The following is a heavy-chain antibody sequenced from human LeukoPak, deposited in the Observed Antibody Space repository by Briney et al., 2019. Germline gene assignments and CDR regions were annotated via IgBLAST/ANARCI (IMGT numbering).Heavy chain of an antibody. Sequence: PSETLSLTCAVSGGSISSGGYSWTWIRQPPGKGLEWIGYISHTGSTHYNPPLKSRVTISVDRSKNQFSLKLSSVTAADTAVYYCARGLGDYYDSTGNYGTYFDYWGQGTPVTVSS. J-gene: IGHJ4*02. CDR3: ARGLGDYYDSTGNYGTYFDY. V-gene: IGHV4-30-2*01. CDR1: GGSISSGGYS. CDR2: ISHTGST. D-gene: IGHD3-22*01.